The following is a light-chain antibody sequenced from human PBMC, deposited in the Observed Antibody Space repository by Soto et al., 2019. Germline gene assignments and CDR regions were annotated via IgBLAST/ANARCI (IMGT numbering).Light chain of an antibody. J-gene: IGKJ1*01. V-gene: IGKV3-20*01. Sequence: DIVMTQSPATLSVAPSERATLSCRASQSVSNNYLAWYQQKPGQAPRLLIYGTSNRATGIPDRFSGSGSGTDFSLTIRSLEPGDLAVYYCQQDGSSPRTFGQGTKVDI. CDR2: GTS. CDR3: QQDGSSPRT. CDR1: QSVSNNY.